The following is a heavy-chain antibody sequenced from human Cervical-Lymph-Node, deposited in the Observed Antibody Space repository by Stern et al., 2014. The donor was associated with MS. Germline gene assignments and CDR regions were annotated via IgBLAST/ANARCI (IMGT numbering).Heavy chain of an antibody. CDR2: MSWNSGSL. CDR3: AKGLATTMIVVGAMDV. Sequence: EVQLVQSGGGLVQPGRALRLSCTASGFTFENYAMHWVRQVPGKGLEWVSGMSWNSGSLGYADSVKGRFTMSRDNAKKSLFLQMNSLRTEDTALYYCAKGLATTMIVVGAMDVWGQGTTVTVSS. V-gene: IGHV3-9*01. CDR1: GFTFENYA. D-gene: IGHD3-22*01. J-gene: IGHJ6*02.